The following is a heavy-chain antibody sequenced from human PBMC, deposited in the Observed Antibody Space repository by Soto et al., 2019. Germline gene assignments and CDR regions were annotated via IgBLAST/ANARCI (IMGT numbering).Heavy chain of an antibody. D-gene: IGHD2-21*01. CDR1: GGSISSYY. V-gene: IGHV4-59*01. J-gene: IGHJ4*02. CDR3: ARGWLGYGGAFDY. Sequence: QVQLQESGPGLVKPSETLSLTCTVSGGSISSYYWSWIRQPPGKGLEWIGYIYYSGTTNYNPSLKGRVTISVDTSKNQFSLKLTSVTAADTAVYYCARGWLGYGGAFDYWGQGTLVTVSS. CDR2: IYYSGTT.